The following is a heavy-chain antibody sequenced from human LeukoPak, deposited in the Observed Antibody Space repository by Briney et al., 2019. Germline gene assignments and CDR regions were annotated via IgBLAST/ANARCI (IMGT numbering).Heavy chain of an antibody. Sequence: SSETLSLTCTVSGGSISSGGYYWSWIRQHPGKGLEWIGYIYYSGSTYYNPSLRSRVTISVDTSKNQFSLKLSSVTAADTAVYYCASTNINSGYEVDYWGQGTLVTVSS. J-gene: IGHJ4*02. D-gene: IGHD5-12*01. CDR3: ASTNINSGYEVDY. CDR1: GGSISSGGYY. CDR2: IYYSGST. V-gene: IGHV4-31*03.